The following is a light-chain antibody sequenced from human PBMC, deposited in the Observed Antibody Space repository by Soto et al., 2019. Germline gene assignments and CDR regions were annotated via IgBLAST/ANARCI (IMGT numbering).Light chain of an antibody. CDR2: DVS. J-gene: IGKJ4*01. V-gene: IGKV1D-13*01. CDR1: QAITSA. CDR3: QQFQNYPLT. Sequence: AIQMTQSPSSLSASTGDSVTISCRAGQAITSALAWYQQKPGKPPKLLIYDVSTLEGGVPSRFSGSGSGTDFTLSISSLQPEDFATYYCQQFQNYPLTFGGGTNVE.